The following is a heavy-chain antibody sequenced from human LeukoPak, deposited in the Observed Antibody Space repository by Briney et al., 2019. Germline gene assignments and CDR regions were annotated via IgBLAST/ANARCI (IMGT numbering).Heavy chain of an antibody. J-gene: IGHJ4*02. CDR2: FDPEDGEDGET. V-gene: IGHV1-24*01. CDR3: AMTDRYAGRPFDY. D-gene: IGHD5-12*01. CDR1: GYSLLEVA. Sequence: ASVKVSCKVSGYSLLEVAMHWVRQAPGKGLEWVGSFDPEDGEDGETHYAQKLQGRVTMTEDASTDTAYMELKSLRSEDTAVYYCAMTDRYAGRPFDYWGQGTLATVSS.